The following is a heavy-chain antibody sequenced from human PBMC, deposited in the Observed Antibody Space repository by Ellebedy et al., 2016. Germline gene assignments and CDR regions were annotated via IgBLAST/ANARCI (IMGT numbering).Heavy chain of an antibody. J-gene: IGHJ4*02. V-gene: IGHV3-21*01. Sequence: GGSLRLXXVTSGFTFGHYKMNWVRQAPGKGLNWVSFITSSSTFMFYSDSVKGRFTISRDDANNSLYLQMDSLTAEDTAIYYCVRDQAGWASALGYWGQGTLVTVSS. CDR3: VRDQAGWASALGY. D-gene: IGHD1-26*01. CDR2: ITSSSTFM. CDR1: GFTFGHYK.